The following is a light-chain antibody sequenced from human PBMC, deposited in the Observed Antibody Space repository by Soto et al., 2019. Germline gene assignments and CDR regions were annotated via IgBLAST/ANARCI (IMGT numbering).Light chain of an antibody. Sequence: QSVLTQSPSASASLGASVKLTCTLSSGHSNYAIAWHQQQSEKGPRYLMKLNSDGSHSKGDGIPDRFSGSSSGAERYLTISSLQSDDEAYYYCQTWGSGIVVFGGGTKVTVL. CDR3: QTWGSGIVV. CDR2: LNSDGSH. J-gene: IGLJ2*01. V-gene: IGLV4-69*01. CDR1: SGHSNYA.